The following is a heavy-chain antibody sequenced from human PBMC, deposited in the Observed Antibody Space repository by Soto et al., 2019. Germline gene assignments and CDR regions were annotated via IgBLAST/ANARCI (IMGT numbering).Heavy chain of an antibody. V-gene: IGHV4-30-4*01. CDR2: IYYSGST. Sequence: TLSLTCTVSGGSISSGDYYWSWIRQPPGKGLEWIGYIYYSGSTYYNPSLKSRVTISVDTSKNQFSLKLSSVTAADTAVYFCARDRAGRSFFPHYGPDYYYYTDVRG. CDR1: GGSISSGDYY. J-gene: IGHJ6*03. CDR3: ARDRAGRSFFPHYGPDYYYYTDV. D-gene: IGHD3-16*01.